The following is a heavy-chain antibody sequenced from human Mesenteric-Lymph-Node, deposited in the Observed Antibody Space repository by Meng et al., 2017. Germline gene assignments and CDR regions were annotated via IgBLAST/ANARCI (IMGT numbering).Heavy chain of an antibody. Sequence: SETLSLTCTVSGGSISSYYWGWIRQPPGKGLEWIGTIFYSGSTYYNPSLKSRVTISVDTSKNQFSLKLSSVTAADTAVYYCASLTGGYSSGWGYYYYGMDVWGQGTTVTVSS. J-gene: IGHJ6*02. V-gene: IGHV4-39*07. CDR1: GGSISSYY. CDR2: IFYSGST. CDR3: ASLTGGYSSGWGYYYYGMDV. D-gene: IGHD6-19*01.